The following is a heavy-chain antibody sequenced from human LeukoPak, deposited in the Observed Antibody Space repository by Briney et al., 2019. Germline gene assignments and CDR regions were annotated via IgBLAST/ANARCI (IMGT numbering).Heavy chain of an antibody. CDR1: GYTFTSYG. V-gene: IGHV1-18*01. CDR2: ISAYNGNT. CDR3: ARGGTRSSWVGNFDY. Sequence: ASVKVSCKASGYTFTSYGISWVRQAPGQGLEWMGWISAYNGNTNYAQKLQGRVTMTTDTSTSTAYMELRSLRPDDTAVYYCARGGTRSSWVGNFDYWGQGTLVTVSS. J-gene: IGHJ4*02. D-gene: IGHD6-13*01.